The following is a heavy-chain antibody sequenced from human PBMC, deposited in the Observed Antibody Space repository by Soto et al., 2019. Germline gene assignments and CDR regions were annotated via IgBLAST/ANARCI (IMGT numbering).Heavy chain of an antibody. Sequence: PSETLSLTCTVSGGSIDSGDYYWSWIRQPPGKGLEWIGDINYSGTTNYNPFLKSRVTMSVDTSKNQFSLKLSSVTAADTAVYYCARVAGYCSSTSCYNVDYWGQGTLVTVSS. CDR2: INYSGTT. CDR3: ARVAGYCSSTSCYNVDY. J-gene: IGHJ4*02. D-gene: IGHD2-2*02. CDR1: GGSIDSGDYY. V-gene: IGHV4-61*08.